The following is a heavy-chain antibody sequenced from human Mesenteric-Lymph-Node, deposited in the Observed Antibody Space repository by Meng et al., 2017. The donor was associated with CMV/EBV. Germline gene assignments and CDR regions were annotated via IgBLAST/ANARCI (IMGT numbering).Heavy chain of an antibody. CDR1: GGAVGGSSYY. D-gene: IGHD3-10*01. CDR3: ARDGSAGAEWYFDL. CDR2: IYYSGGT. J-gene: IGHJ2*01. Sequence: GGAVGGSSYYGGWSRQPPGKGLEWIGSIYYSGGTYYNPSLKSRVTISVDTSKNQFSLKLSSVTAADTAVYYCARDGSAGAEWYFDLWGRGTLVTVSS. V-gene: IGHV4-39*07.